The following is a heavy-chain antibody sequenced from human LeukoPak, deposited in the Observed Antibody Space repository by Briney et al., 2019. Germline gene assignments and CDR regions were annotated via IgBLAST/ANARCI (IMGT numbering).Heavy chain of an antibody. D-gene: IGHD6-13*01. CDR3: ARVTYTKQQPELWGVVGEFDY. V-gene: IGHV3-23*01. J-gene: IGHJ4*02. CDR1: GFTFSSYA. CDR2: ISGSGGST. Sequence: PGGSLRLSCAASGFTFSSYAMSWVRQAPGKGLEWVSAISGSGGSTYYADSVKGRFTISRDNSKNTLYLQMNSLRSEDTAVYYCARVTYTKQQPELWGVVGEFDYWGQGTLVTVSS.